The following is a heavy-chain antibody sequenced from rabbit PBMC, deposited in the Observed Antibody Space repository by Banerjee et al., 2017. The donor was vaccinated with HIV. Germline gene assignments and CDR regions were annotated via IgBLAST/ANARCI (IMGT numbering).Heavy chain of an antibody. Sequence: QEQLVESGGGLVQPEGSLTLTCTASGFSFSSYAYMCWVRQAPGKGLEWIGCIYAGSSGRTYYASWAKGRFTISKTSSTTVTLQMTSLTAADTATYFCARADPGYNYGWDLWGPGTLVTVS. D-gene: IGHD7-1*01. V-gene: IGHV1S45*01. CDR1: GFSFSSYAY. CDR3: ARADPGYNYGWDL. CDR2: IYAGSSGRT. J-gene: IGHJ4*01.